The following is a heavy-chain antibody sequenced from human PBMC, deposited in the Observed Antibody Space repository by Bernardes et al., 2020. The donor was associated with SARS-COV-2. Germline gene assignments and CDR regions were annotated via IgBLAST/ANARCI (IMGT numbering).Heavy chain of an antibody. CDR1: GFTFSSYA. CDR3: AKDLIVGDGYWHFDL. Sequence: GSLRLSCAASGFTFSSYAMTWVRQAPGKGLEWISGIYGNGSPFYADSAKGRFTISKDNSKNTLYLQMNSLRVEDTALYYCAKDLIVGDGYWHFDLWGRGTLVTVSS. CDR2: IYGNGSP. J-gene: IGHJ2*01. V-gene: IGHV3-23*01. D-gene: IGHD1-26*01.